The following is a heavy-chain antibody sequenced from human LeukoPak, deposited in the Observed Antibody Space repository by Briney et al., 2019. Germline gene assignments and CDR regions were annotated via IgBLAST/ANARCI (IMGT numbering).Heavy chain of an antibody. J-gene: IGHJ3*02. CDR2: IYYSGST. D-gene: IGHD5-12*01. V-gene: IGHV4-59*08. CDR3: ARLEYSGYDFDAFGI. Sequence: SEALSLTCTVSGGSISSYYWSWIRQPPGKGLEWIGYIYYSGSTNYNPSLKSRVTISVDTSKNQFSLKLSSVTAADTAVYYCARLEYSGYDFDAFGIWGQGTMATVSS. CDR1: GGSISSYY.